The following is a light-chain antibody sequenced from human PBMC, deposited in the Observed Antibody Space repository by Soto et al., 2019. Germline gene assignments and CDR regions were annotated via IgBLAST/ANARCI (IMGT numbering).Light chain of an antibody. CDR3: QQFSSYPLT. CDR1: QTVRNNY. J-gene: IGKJ4*01. CDR2: DAS. Sequence: EFVLTQSPGTLSLSPLVRSTVSFSASQTVRNNYLAWYQQKPGQAPRLLIYDASSRATGIPDRFSGGGSGTDFTLTISRLEPEDFAVYYCQQFSSYPLTFGGGTKVDIK. V-gene: IGKV3-20*01.